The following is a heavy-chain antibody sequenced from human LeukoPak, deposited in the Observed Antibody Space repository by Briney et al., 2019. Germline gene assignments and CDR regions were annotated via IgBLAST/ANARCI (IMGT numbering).Heavy chain of an antibody. V-gene: IGHV1-46*01. CDR3: ARNTRDLNWYFDL. D-gene: IGHD2-2*02. Sequence: ASVKVSCKASGYTFTSYYMHWVRQAPGLGLEWMGIINPSGGSTSYAQKFQGRVTMTRDTSTSTVYMELSSLRSEDTAVYYCARNTRDLNWYFDLWGRGTLVTVSS. J-gene: IGHJ2*01. CDR2: INPSGGST. CDR1: GYTFTSYY.